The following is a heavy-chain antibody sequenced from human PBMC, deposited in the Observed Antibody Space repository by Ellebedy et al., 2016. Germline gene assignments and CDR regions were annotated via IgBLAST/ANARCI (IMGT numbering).Heavy chain of an antibody. CDR2: ISWNSAAI. D-gene: IGHD3-10*01. J-gene: IGHJ4*02. CDR1: GFTFDDYA. V-gene: IGHV3-9*01. Sequence: GGSLRLSXATSGFTFDDYALHWVRQVPGKGLEWVSGISWNSAAIGYGEAVKGRFTISRDSAKNYLYLQMNNLRVEDTALYFCAKGTMDYLHHWGQGTLVTVSS. CDR3: AKGTMDYLHH.